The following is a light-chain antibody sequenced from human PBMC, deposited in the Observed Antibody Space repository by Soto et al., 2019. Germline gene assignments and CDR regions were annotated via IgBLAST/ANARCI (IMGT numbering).Light chain of an antibody. CDR2: YAS. V-gene: IGKV3-11*01. J-gene: IGKJ3*01. CDR1: QRLESS. CDR3: QQRSKRPLT. Sequence: DIVLTQSPATLSLSPAQRATLSCRASQRLESSLVWYQQKPGQAPRLLIYYASNRATGIPARFSGSGSGTDFTLTISSREPEDFGVYFCQQRSKRPLTVGSGTKVDIK.